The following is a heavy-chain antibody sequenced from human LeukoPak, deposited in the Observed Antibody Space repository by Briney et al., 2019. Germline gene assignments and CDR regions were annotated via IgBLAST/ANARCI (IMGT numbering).Heavy chain of an antibody. Sequence: PGGSLRLSCAASGFTFSDYYMSWIRQAPGKGLEWVSYISSSGSTIYYADFVKGRFTISRDNAKNSLYLQMNSLRAEDTAVYYCATSVAGLRYFDYWGQGTLVTVSS. CDR2: ISSSGSTI. CDR1: GFTFSDYY. J-gene: IGHJ4*02. D-gene: IGHD6-19*01. CDR3: ATSVAGLRYFDY. V-gene: IGHV3-11*01.